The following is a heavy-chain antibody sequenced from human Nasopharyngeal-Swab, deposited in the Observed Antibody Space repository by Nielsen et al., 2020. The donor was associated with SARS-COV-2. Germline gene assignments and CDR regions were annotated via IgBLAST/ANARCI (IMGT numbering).Heavy chain of an antibody. CDR1: GGSISSYY. Sequence: SETLSLTCTVSGGSISSYYWSWIRQPAGKGLEWIGRIYTSGSTNYNPSLKSRVTMSVDTSKNQFSLKLSSATAADTAVYYCAREMGIAAAGGYYYYYGMDVWGQGTTVTVSS. V-gene: IGHV4-4*07. D-gene: IGHD6-13*01. J-gene: IGHJ6*02. CDR2: IYTSGST. CDR3: AREMGIAAAGGYYYYYGMDV.